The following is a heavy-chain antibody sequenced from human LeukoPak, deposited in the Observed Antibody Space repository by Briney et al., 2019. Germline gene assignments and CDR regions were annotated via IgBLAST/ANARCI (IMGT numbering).Heavy chain of an antibody. J-gene: IGHJ4*02. D-gene: IGHD1-14*01. CDR2: IYSGGAI. CDR1: GFAVGSNY. V-gene: IGHV3-53*01. CDR3: ARRPGN. Sequence: GGSLRLSCVASGFAVGSNYVSWVRQAPGKGLEWVSLIYSGGAIRYADSVKGRFTISRDSSKNTLFLQMNDLTVEDTARYYCARRPGNWVQGILVTVSS.